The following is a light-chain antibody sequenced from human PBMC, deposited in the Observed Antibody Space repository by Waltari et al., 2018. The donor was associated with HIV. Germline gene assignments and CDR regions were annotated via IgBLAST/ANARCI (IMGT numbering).Light chain of an antibody. CDR3: QQYNNWPPYT. J-gene: IGKJ2*01. CDR2: GAS. Sequence: EIVMTQSPATLSVSPGERATLSCRASQSVSSNLAWYQQRPGLAPKLLMYGASTTATGIPARCSCSGSGTVFTLTISSLQSEDFAVYYCQQYNNWPPYTFGQGTKLEIK. CDR1: QSVSSN. V-gene: IGKV3-15*01.